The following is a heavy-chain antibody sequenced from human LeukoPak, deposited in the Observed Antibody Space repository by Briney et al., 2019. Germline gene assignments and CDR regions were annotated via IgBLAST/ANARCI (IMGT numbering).Heavy chain of an antibody. CDR2: INPSGGST. CDR3: ARDGDGYNYRGWFDP. Sequence: ASVKVSCKASGYTFTSYYMHWVRQAPGQGLEWMGIINPSGGSTSYAQKFQGRVTMTRDTSTSTVYMELSSLRSEDTAVYYCARDGDGYNYRGWFDPWGQGTLVTVSS. CDR1: GYTFTSYY. J-gene: IGHJ5*02. D-gene: IGHD5-24*01. V-gene: IGHV1-46*01.